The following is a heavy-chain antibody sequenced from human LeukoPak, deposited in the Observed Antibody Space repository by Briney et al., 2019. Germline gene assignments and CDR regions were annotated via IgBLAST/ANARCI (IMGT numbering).Heavy chain of an antibody. CDR3: ARGVNDFWSGYYTNYYYYYMDV. J-gene: IGHJ6*03. CDR2: INPNSGGT. Sequence: GSVKVSCRASGYTFTSYYMHWVRQAPGQGLEWMGWINPNSGGTNYAQKFQGWVTMTRDTSISTAYMELSRLRSDDTAVYYCARGVNDFWSGYYTNYYYYYMDVWGKGTTVTVSS. V-gene: IGHV1-2*04. D-gene: IGHD3-3*01. CDR1: GYTFTSYY.